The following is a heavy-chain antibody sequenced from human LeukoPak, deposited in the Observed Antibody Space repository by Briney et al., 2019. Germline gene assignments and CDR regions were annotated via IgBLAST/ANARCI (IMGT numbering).Heavy chain of an antibody. V-gene: IGHV3-30*02. J-gene: IGHJ4*02. CDR1: GFTISNYG. CDR2: VRSDGDIK. CDR3: AKDLPAAYFDY. D-gene: IGHD2-2*01. Sequence: GGSLRLSCAASGFTISNYGMHGARQAPGKGLEWVAFVRSDGDIKYYADSVKGRFTISRDNSRTTLYLQMNSLRVEDTAVYHCAKDLPAAYFDYWGQGTLVTVSS.